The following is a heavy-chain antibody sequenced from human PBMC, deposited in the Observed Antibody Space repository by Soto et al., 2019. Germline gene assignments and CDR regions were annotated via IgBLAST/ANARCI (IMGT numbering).Heavy chain of an antibody. D-gene: IGHD1-26*01. CDR3: ARASGSSYWFDP. CDR2: SSAYNGNT. J-gene: IGHJ5*02. CDR1: GYTFTSYG. Sequence: QVQLVQSGAEVKKPGASVKVSCKASGYTFTSYGISWVRQAPGQGLEWMGWSSAYNGNTNYAQKIQGRGTMTTETSTSTGYMARRSLRSDDTAVYYCARASGSSYWFDPWGKGTLVTVSS. V-gene: IGHV1-18*01.